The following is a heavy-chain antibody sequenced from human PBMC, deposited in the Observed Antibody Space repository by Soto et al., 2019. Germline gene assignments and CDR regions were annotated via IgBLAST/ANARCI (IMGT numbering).Heavy chain of an antibody. Sequence: PGESLKISCKGFDYTFAAYWIGWVRQMPGKGLEWMGVINPRDSDVKYSPSFRGQVTISADKSISTAYLQWSSLKASDTAMYYCARQAAAPYYDFWSGYSGAGTYGMDVWGQGTTVTVSS. V-gene: IGHV5-51*01. J-gene: IGHJ6*02. D-gene: IGHD3-3*01. CDR1: DYTFAAYW. CDR2: INPRDSDV. CDR3: ARQAAAPYYDFWSGYSGAGTYGMDV.